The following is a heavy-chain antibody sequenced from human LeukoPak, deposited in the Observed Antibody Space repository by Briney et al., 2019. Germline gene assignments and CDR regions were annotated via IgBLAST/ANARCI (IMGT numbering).Heavy chain of an antibody. Sequence: SETLSLTCAVYGGSFSSYYWSWIRQPPGKGLEWIGYIYYSGSTNYNPSLKSRVTISVDTSKNQFSLKLSSVTAADTAVYYCARLFDDRPRITTGTTDAFDIWGQGTMVTVSS. CDR1: GGSFSSYY. CDR3: ARLFDDRPRITTGTTDAFDI. V-gene: IGHV4-59*12. J-gene: IGHJ3*02. CDR2: IYYSGST. D-gene: IGHD1-1*01.